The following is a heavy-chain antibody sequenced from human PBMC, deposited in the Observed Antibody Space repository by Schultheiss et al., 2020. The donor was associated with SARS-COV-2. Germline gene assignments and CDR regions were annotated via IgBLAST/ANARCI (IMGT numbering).Heavy chain of an antibody. CDR1: GFTFSDYY. J-gene: IGHJ6*02. V-gene: IGHV3-11*01. D-gene: IGHD5-18*01. CDR2: ISSSGSTI. Sequence: GGSLRLSCAASGFTFSDYYMSWIRQAPGKGLEWVSYISSSGSTIYYADSVKGRFTISRDNAKNSLYLQMNSLRAEDTAVYYCYIQLWFGYYYYYGMDVWGQGTTVTVSS. CDR3: YIQLWFGYYYYYGMDV.